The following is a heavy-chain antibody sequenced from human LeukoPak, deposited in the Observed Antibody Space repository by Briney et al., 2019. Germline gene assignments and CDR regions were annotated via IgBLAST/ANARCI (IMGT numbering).Heavy chain of an antibody. CDR3: ARHSDVGYSSGFFDY. D-gene: IGHD6-19*01. V-gene: IGHV4-34*01. CDR2: INDRGRY. J-gene: IGHJ4*02. Sequence: SETLSLTCAVYGESFSGYYWSWVRQPPGKGLEWIGEINDRGRYNYNPSLESRVTISVDTSKNQFSLNLNSVTAADTAVYFCARHSDVGYSSGFFDYWGQGTLVTVSS. CDR1: GESFSGYY.